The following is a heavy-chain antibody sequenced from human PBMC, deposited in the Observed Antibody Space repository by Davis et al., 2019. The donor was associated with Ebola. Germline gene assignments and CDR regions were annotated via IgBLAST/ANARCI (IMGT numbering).Heavy chain of an antibody. D-gene: IGHD3-16*01. CDR3: ARADKGACDH. Sequence: AASVKVSCKASGYTFTGYYMHWVRQAPGQGLEWMGRINPNSGGTNYAQKFQGRVTMTRDTSTSTVYMELSSLRSEDTAMYYCARADKGACDHWGQGTLVTVSS. V-gene: IGHV1-2*06. J-gene: IGHJ4*02. CDR2: INPNSGGT. CDR1: GYTFTGYY.